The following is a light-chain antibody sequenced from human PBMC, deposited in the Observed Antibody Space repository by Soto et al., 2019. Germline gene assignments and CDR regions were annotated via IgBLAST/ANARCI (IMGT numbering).Light chain of an antibody. CDR1: NSNIGSNT. CDR2: YDN. Sequence: QSVLTQPPSASGTPGQRVTISCSGSNSNIGSNTVNWYQQLPGTAPKLLIYYDNLRPSGVPDRISGSKSGTSASLAISGLQSDDGADYYCAAWDDSLNGRVFGTGTKVTVL. J-gene: IGLJ1*01. CDR3: AAWDDSLNGRV. V-gene: IGLV1-44*01.